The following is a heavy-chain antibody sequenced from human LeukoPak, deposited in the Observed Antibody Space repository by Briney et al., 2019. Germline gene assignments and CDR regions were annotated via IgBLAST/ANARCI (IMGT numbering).Heavy chain of an antibody. V-gene: IGHV3-33*08. CDR1: RFTFSSYG. Sequence: GRSLRLSCAASRFTFSSYGMHWVRQAPGKGLEWVSLIWYDGSNKYYADSVKGRFTISRDNSKNTLYLQMNSLRAEDTAVYYCARDWGKGDYWGQGTLVTVSS. CDR2: IWYDGSNK. CDR3: ARDWGKGDY. D-gene: IGHD3-16*01. J-gene: IGHJ4*02.